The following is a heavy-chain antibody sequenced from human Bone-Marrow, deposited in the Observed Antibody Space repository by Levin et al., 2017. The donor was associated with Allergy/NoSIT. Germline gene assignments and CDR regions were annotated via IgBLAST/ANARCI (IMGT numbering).Heavy chain of an antibody. D-gene: IGHD2-8*02. J-gene: IGHJ3*01. CDR2: IYHSGTT. CDR3: TRRNSSWVVFSFDV. Sequence: PSETLSLTCAASGGSISSNNWWNWVRQAPGEGLEWFGEIYHSGTTNYNPSLKSRILISVDKSKNQFSLRLNSVTAADTALYYCTRRNSSWVVFSFDVWGEGTMVTVSS. V-gene: IGHV4-4*02. CDR1: GGSISSNNW.